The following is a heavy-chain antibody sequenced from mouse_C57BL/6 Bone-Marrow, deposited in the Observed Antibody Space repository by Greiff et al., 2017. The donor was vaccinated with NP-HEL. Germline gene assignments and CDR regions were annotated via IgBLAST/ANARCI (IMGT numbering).Heavy chain of an antibody. CDR1: GFTFSSYV. CDR3: ARPGYYAWFAY. J-gene: IGHJ3*01. V-gene: IGHV5-6*01. D-gene: IGHD1-1*01. CDR2: ISSGGRYT. Sequence: EVQGVASGGALVKPGGSLKLSCAASGFTFSSYVMSWVRQTPDKRLEWVATISSGGRYTYYPDSVKGRFTISRDKAKNTLYLQMSSLKSEDTAVYYRARPGYYAWFAYWGQGTLVTVSA.